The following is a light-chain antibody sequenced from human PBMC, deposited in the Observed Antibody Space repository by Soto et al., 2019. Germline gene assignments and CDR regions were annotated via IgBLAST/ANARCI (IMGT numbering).Light chain of an antibody. V-gene: IGLV2-23*01. CDR3: CSYAGSFSVI. CDR2: EDS. J-gene: IGLJ2*01. Sequence: QSALTQPASESGSPGQSITISCTGTHSDVGSYNLVSWYQQHPGKAPKLIIYEDSKRPSGVSNRFSGSKSGYTASLTISGLEAEDEADYYCCSYAGSFSVIFGGGTKVTVL. CDR1: HSDVGSYNL.